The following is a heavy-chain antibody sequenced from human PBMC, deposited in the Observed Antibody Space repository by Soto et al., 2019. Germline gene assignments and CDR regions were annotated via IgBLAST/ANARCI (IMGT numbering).Heavy chain of an antibody. Sequence: SETLSLTCTVSGGSIGRGAYYWTWIRQHPEKGLEWIGYIYDSGSTYYNPSLKSRVSISVDTSKNQFSLRLTSVTAADTAVYYCARDNGSGSFDHWGQGTLVTVSS. J-gene: IGHJ4*02. CDR1: GGSIGRGAYY. D-gene: IGHD3-10*01. CDR2: IYDSGST. CDR3: ARDNGSGSFDH. V-gene: IGHV4-31*03.